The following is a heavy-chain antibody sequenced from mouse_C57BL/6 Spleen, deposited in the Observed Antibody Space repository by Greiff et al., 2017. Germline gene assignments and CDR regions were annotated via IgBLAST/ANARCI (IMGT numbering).Heavy chain of an antibody. CDR2: ISYSGST. V-gene: IGHV3-8*01. Sequence: EVKLQESGPGLAKPSQTLSLTCSVTGYSITSDYWNWIRKFPGNKLEYMGYISYSGSTYYNPSLKSRISINRDTTKNQYYLQLNSVTTEDTATYSYARSLHDYRDNWAHGTTLTVSS. J-gene: IGHJ2*01. D-gene: IGHD2-4*01. CDR3: ARSLHDYRDN. CDR1: GYSITSDY.